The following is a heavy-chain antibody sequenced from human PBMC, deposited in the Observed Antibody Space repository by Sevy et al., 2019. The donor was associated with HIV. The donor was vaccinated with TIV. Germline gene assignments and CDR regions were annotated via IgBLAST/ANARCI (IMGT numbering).Heavy chain of an antibody. CDR3: ATDQGRFYGSGTYVDWFDP. D-gene: IGHD3-10*01. V-gene: IGHV3-49*03. Sequence: GGSLRLSCSASGFSIRDHAMAWFRQAPGKGLEWVGFIRSQGYGETTEYAASVRGRFTISRDDSKSIAYLQMNSLKTEATAFYYCATDQGRFYGSGTYVDWFDPWGQGTLVTVSS. J-gene: IGHJ5*02. CDR1: GFSIRDHA. CDR2: IRSQGYGETT.